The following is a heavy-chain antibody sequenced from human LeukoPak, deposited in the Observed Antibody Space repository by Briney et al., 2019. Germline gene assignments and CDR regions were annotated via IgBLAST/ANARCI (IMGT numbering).Heavy chain of an antibody. CDR2: ISSSGSTI. CDR1: GFTFSDYY. CDR3: ARDPRSTSSFYYGMDV. D-gene: IGHD2-2*01. Sequence: GGSLRLSCAASGFTFSDYYMSWIRQAPGKGLEWVSYISSSGSTIYYADSVKGRFTISRDNAKNSLYLQMNSLRSDDTAVYYCARDPRSTSSFYYGMDVWGQGTTVTVSS. V-gene: IGHV3-11*01. J-gene: IGHJ6*02.